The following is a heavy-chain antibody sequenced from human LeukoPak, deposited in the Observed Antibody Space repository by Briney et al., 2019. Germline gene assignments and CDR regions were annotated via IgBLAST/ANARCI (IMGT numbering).Heavy chain of an antibody. J-gene: IGHJ4*02. CDR1: GYTFTVYY. D-gene: IGHD5-12*01. Sequence: SVNVSCKASGYTFTVYYMHWVRHAPGQGLEWMGWINPNSGGTNYAQTFQGRVTMTRDTSINSAYMELSRLRSDDAAVYYCARVLGGFSYFEYWGQGTLVTVSS. V-gene: IGHV1-2*02. CDR2: INPNSGGT. CDR3: ARVLGGFSYFEY.